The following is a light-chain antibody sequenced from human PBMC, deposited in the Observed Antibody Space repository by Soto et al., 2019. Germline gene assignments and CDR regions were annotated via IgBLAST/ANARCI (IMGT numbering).Light chain of an antibody. CDR2: GPS. Sequence: ENVLTQSPGTLSLSPGETGTLSCRASQSVANNFFAWYQQKPGQAPRLLIYGPSSRAAGIPDRFSGSGSGTDFTLTISRLEPEDFAVYYCQQYGSSPPITFGQGTRLEIK. CDR1: QSVANNF. CDR3: QQYGSSPPIT. J-gene: IGKJ5*01. V-gene: IGKV3-20*01.